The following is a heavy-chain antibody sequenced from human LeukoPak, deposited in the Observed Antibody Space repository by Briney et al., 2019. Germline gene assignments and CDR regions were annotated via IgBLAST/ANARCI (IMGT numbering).Heavy chain of an antibody. CDR2: IYYSGSA. D-gene: IGHD6-19*01. CDR3: ARYSSGWYIRY. CDR1: GGSISSYY. V-gene: IGHV4-59*08. J-gene: IGHJ4*02. Sequence: SETLSLTCTVSGGSISSYYWSWIRRPPGKGLEWIGYIYYSGSANYNPSLKSRVTISVDTSKNQFTLKLSSVTAADTAVYYCARYSSGWYIRYWGQGTLVTVSS.